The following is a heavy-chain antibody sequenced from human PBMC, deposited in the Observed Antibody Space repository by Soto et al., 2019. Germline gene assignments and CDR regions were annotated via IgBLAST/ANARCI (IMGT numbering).Heavy chain of an antibody. CDR3: VTDLNWQGH. CDR2: IKYDGSEE. J-gene: IGHJ4*02. CDR1: GFSFSSVW. Sequence: GGSLRLSCVVSGFSFSSVWMTWVRQAPGKGLECVANIKYDGSEEYYVESVKGRFTISRDNAKNSLYLQMNSLRDEDSAVYYCVTDLNWQGHWGQGTLVTVSS. V-gene: IGHV3-7*01.